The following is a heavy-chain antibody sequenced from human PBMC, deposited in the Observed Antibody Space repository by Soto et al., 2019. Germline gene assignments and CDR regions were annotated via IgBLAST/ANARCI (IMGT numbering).Heavy chain of an antibody. CDR3: AKDLASGNPYYYYAMDV. Sequence: QGQLVESGGGVVQPGTSLRLSCEASGFIFSRYGMHWVRQAPGKGLEWVAVISYDGSNKYYAESVKGRFIISRDKSENTLYLQMNSLRDEDTAVYYCAKDLASGNPYYYYAMDVWGQGTTVTVSS. J-gene: IGHJ6*02. V-gene: IGHV3-30*18. D-gene: IGHD3-10*01. CDR1: GFIFSRYG. CDR2: ISYDGSNK.